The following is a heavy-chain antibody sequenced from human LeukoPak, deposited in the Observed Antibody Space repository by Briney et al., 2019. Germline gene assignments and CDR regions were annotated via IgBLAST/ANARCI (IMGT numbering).Heavy chain of an antibody. CDR3: ARRLAWELRPFDY. CDR2: FYTTGST. J-gene: IGHJ4*02. D-gene: IGHD1-26*01. V-gene: IGHV4-4*07. CDR1: GGSISGYY. Sequence: SETLSPTCTVSGGSISGYYWSWVRQAAGKGLEWIGRFYTTGSTNYNPSLKSRITISVDTSKNQFSLKLSSVTAADTAVYYCARRLAWELRPFDYWGQGTLVTVSS.